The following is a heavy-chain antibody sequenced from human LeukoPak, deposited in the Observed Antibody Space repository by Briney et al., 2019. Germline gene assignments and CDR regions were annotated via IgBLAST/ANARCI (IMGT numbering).Heavy chain of an antibody. CDR1: GGSISSSSYY. V-gene: IGHV4-39*07. D-gene: IGHD3-10*01. CDR3: ARDGAMVRGVIRGFDP. CDR2: IYYSGST. Sequence: SETLSLTCTVSGGSISSSSYYWGWIRQPPGKGLEWIGSIYYSGSTYYNPSLKSRVTISVDTSKNQFSLKLSSVTAADTAVYYCARDGAMVRGVIRGFDPWGQGTLVTVSS. J-gene: IGHJ5*02.